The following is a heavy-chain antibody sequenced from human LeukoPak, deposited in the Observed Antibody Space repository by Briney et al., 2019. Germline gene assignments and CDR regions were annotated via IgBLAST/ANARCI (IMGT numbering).Heavy chain of an antibody. V-gene: IGHV4-34*01. Sequence: SETLSLTCAVYGGSFSGYYWSWIRQPPGKGLEWIGSIYYSGSTYYNPSLRSRVTVSVDTSKNQFSLKLSSVTAADTAVYYCARQLWFGEFHFDYWGQGTLVTVSS. J-gene: IGHJ4*02. D-gene: IGHD3-10*01. CDR1: GGSFSGYY. CDR2: IYYSGST. CDR3: ARQLWFGEFHFDY.